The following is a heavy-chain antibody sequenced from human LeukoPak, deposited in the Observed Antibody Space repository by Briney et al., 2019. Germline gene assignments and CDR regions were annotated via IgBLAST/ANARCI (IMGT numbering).Heavy chain of an antibody. CDR3: AKDSAKWELPNDFDY. D-gene: IGHD1-26*01. J-gene: IGHJ4*02. Sequence: GGSLRLSWAASGFTFSSYGMHWVRQAQGKGLEWVAVISYDGSNKYYADSVKGRFTISRDNSKNTLYLQMNSLRAEDTAVYYCAKDSAKWELPNDFDYRGQGTLVTVSS. CDR2: ISYDGSNK. V-gene: IGHV3-30*18. CDR1: GFTFSSYG.